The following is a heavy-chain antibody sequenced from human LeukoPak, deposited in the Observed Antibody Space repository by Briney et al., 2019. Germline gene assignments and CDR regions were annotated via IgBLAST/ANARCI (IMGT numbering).Heavy chain of an antibody. CDR1: GFTFSSYW. CDR2: IKQDGSER. D-gene: IGHD3-16*01. J-gene: IGHJ4*02. CDR3: AGDTPPGGDYYFDY. V-gene: IGHV3-7*01. Sequence: GGSLRLSCAASGFTFSSYWMSWVRQAPGKGLEWVANIKQDGSERYYVDSVKGRFTIYRDNAKNSLYLQMNSLRAEDTAVYYCAGDTPPGGDYYFDYWGQGTLVIVSS.